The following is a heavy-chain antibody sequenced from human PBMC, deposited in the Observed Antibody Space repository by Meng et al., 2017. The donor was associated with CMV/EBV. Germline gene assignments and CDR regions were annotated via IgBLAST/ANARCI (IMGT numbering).Heavy chain of an antibody. CDR3: ARADYYDSSGESWFDP. Sequence: YTFTSYDINWVRQATGQGLEWMGWMNPNSGNTGYAQKFQGRVTMTTDTSTSTAYMELRSLRSDDTAVYYCARADYYDSSGESWFDPWGQGTLVTVSS. J-gene: IGHJ5*02. CDR1: YTFTSYD. V-gene: IGHV1-8*01. D-gene: IGHD3-22*01. CDR2: MNPNSGNT.